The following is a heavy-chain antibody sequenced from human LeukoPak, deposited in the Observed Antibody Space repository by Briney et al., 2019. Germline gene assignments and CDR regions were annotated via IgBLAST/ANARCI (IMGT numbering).Heavy chain of an antibody. D-gene: IGHD5-18*01. J-gene: IGHJ4*02. CDR2: ISWNSGNI. V-gene: IGHV3-9*01. CDR1: GFTFDDYA. CDR3: AKAFLTGYSYGSGFDY. Sequence: GGSLRLSCAASGFTFDDYAMHWVRQAPGKGLEWVSGISWNSGNIGYADSVKGRFTISRDNAKNSLYLQTNSLRAEDTALYYCAKAFLTGYSYGSGFDYWGQGALVTVSS.